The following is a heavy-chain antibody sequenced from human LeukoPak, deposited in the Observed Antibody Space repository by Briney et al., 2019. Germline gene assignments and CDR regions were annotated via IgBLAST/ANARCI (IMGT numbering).Heavy chain of an antibody. CDR3: ARALSSGLQFDY. CDR1: GGTFSSYA. Sequence: ASVKVSCKASGGTFSSYAISWVRQAPGQGLEWMGGTIPIFGTANYAQKFQGRVTITTDESTSAAYMELSSLRSEDTAVYYCARALSSGLQFDYWGQGTLVTVSS. J-gene: IGHJ4*02. D-gene: IGHD3-10*01. V-gene: IGHV1-69*05. CDR2: TIPIFGTA.